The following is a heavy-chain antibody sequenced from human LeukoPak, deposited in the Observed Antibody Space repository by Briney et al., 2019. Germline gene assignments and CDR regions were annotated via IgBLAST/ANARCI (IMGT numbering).Heavy chain of an antibody. Sequence: ASVKVSCKASGYTFTSYGISWVRQAPGQGLEWMGWISAYNGNTNYAQKLQGRVTMTTDTSTSTAYVELRSLRSDDTAVYYCARVVDTAMDPPYYFDYWGQGTLVTVSS. CDR1: GYTFTSYG. V-gene: IGHV1-18*01. D-gene: IGHD5-18*01. J-gene: IGHJ4*02. CDR3: ARVVDTAMDPPYYFDY. CDR2: ISAYNGNT.